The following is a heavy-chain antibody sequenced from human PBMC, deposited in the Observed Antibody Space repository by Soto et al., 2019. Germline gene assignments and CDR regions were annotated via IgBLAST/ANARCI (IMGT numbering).Heavy chain of an antibody. J-gene: IGHJ5*02. CDR1: GGSISSSSYY. CDR3: AGTNWNNHWFDP. CDR2: IYYSGST. Sequence: SETLSLTCTVSGGSISSSSYYWGWIRQPPGKGLEWIGSIYYSGSTYYNPSLKSRVTISVDTSKNQFSLKLSSVTAADTAVYYCAGTNWNNHWFDPWGQGTLVTVSS. D-gene: IGHD1-20*01. V-gene: IGHV4-39*01.